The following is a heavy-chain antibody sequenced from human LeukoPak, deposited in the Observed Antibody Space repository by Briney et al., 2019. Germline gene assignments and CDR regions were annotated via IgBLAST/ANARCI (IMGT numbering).Heavy chain of an antibody. CDR2: FDPEDGET. J-gene: IGHJ3*02. CDR3: ATDGVAVIWSRREIVAYALDI. CDR1: GYTLTELS. Sequence: ASVKVSCKVFGYTLTELSMHWVRQAPGKGLEWMGGFDPEDGETVYAQKFQGRVTMTEDTSTNTAYMELSSLRSEDTAVYYCATDGVAVIWSRREIVAYALDIWGQGTMVTVSS. V-gene: IGHV1-24*01. D-gene: IGHD3-3*01.